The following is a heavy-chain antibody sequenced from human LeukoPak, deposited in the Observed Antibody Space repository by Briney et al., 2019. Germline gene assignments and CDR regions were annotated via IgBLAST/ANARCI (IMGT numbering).Heavy chain of an antibody. J-gene: IGHJ6*03. CDR2: IIPIFGTA. CDR1: GGTFSSYA. D-gene: IGHD6-13*01. Sequence: SVKVSCKASGGTFSSYAISWVRQAPGQGLEWMGGIIPIFGTANYAQKFRGRVTITADESTSTAYMELSSLRSEDTAVYYCARGRYSRIFYYYYMDVWGIGTTVTVSS. CDR3: ARGRYSRIFYYYYMDV. V-gene: IGHV1-69*13.